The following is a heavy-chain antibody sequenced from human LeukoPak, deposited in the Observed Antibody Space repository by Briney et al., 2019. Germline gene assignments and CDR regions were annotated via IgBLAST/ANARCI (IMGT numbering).Heavy chain of an antibody. CDR2: IIYSGTT. J-gene: IGHJ4*02. D-gene: IGHD3-22*01. CDR3: ARHYYDSSGSYWGYYFDS. CDR1: GGSIYSGTDY. Sequence: SETLSLTCTVSGGSIYSGTDYWGWTRQPPGTGLEWIGSIIYSGTTYYKPSLKSRVAMSVDTSKSQFSLKLSSVTAADTAVYYCARHYYDSSGSYWGYYFDSWGQGTLVTVSS. V-gene: IGHV4-39*01.